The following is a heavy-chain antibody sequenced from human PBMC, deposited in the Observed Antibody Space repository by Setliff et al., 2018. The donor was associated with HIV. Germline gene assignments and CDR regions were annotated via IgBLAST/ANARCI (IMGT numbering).Heavy chain of an antibody. J-gene: IGHJ6*02. CDR3: ARLREYYSYGMDV. CDR2: IGSSGSTI. CDR1: GFTFSKYS. Sequence: GGSLRLSCAASGFTFSKYSMNWVRQAPGKGLEWVSYIGSSGSTIYHADSVKGRFTSSRDNARNSLFLQMNSLRAEDTAVYYCARLREYYSYGMDVWGQGTTVTVSS. V-gene: IGHV3-48*01.